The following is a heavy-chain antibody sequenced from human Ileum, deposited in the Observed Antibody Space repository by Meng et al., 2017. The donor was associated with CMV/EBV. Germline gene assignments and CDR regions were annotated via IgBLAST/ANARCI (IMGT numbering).Heavy chain of an antibody. CDR3: ATEYSSSPGVVLGDAFHI. CDR1: GFDFSSYW. Sequence: GGSLRLSCAASGFDFSSYWMYWVRQVPGKGLLWVSYINGDGTKTKSADSVKGRFTISRDNAKNTVYLQMNSLRGEDTAVYYCATEYSSSPGVVLGDAFHIWGQGTVVTVSS. V-gene: IGHV3-74*03. D-gene: IGHD6-6*01. J-gene: IGHJ3*02. CDR2: INGDGTKT.